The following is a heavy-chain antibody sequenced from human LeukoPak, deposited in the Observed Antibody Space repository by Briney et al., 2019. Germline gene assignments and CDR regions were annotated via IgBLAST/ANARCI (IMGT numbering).Heavy chain of an antibody. J-gene: IGHJ5*02. Sequence: ASVKVSCKASGFTFTSYYMHWVRQAPGQGLEWMGIINPSGSYISYAQKFQGRVTMTRDTSTSTVYMELSSLRSEDTAVYYCARDNSGGSTWWFDPWGQGTLVTVSS. V-gene: IGHV1-46*01. CDR2: INPSGSYI. CDR3: ARDNSGGSTWWFDP. D-gene: IGHD2-15*01. CDR1: GFTFTSYY.